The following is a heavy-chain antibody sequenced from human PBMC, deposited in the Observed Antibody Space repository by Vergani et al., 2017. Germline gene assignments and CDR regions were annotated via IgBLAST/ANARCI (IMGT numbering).Heavy chain of an antibody. D-gene: IGHD4-17*01. CDR2: ISWNSGSI. CDR1: GFTFDDYA. Sequence: EVQLVESGGGLVQPGRSLRLSCAASGFTFDDYAMHWVRQAPGKGLEWVSGISWNSGSIGYADSVKGRFTISRDNAKNSLYLQINSLRAEDTALYYCAKDQDGDYLYYFDYWGQGTLVTVSS. J-gene: IGHJ4*02. V-gene: IGHV3-9*01. CDR3: AKDQDGDYLYYFDY.